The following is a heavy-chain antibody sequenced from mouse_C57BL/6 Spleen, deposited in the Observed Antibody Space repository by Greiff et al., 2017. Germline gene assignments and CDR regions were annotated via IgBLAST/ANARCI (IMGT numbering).Heavy chain of an antibody. D-gene: IGHD1-1*01. J-gene: IGHJ1*03. V-gene: IGHV1-50*01. CDR1: GYTFTSYW. Sequence: QVQLQQPGAELVKPGASVKLSCKASGYTFTSYWMQWVKQRPGQGLEWIGEIDPSDSYTNYNQKFKGKATLTVDTSSSTAYMQLSSLTSEDSAVYYCARERVYYWYFDVWGTGTTVTVSS. CDR2: IDPSDSYT. CDR3: ARERVYYWYFDV.